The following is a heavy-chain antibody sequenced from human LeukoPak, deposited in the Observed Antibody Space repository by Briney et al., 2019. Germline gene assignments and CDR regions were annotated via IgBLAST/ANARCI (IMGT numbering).Heavy chain of an antibody. Sequence: SETLSLTCTVSGGSISSGSYYWGWIRQPPGKGLEWIGNIYYSGSTYYNPSLKSRVTISVDTSRNQFSLKLISVTAADTAVYYCARQDIVVVPAAPDYWGQGTLVTVSS. CDR2: IYYSGST. V-gene: IGHV4-39*01. D-gene: IGHD2-2*01. CDR1: GGSISSGSYY. J-gene: IGHJ4*02. CDR3: ARQDIVVVPAAPDY.